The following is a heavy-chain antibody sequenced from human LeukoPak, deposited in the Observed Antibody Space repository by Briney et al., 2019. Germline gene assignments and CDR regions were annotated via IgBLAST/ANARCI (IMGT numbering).Heavy chain of an antibody. D-gene: IGHD1-26*01. CDR1: GFTFSIYA. J-gene: IGHJ4*02. Sequence: GGSLRLFCAASGFTFSIYAMRGGRQAPGKGREGVSVISRSGGSTEYADSLKARFPLSTNTPKTTLYLQTNSLRAEHTPVYYCAKDGRSVGATGAYFDYWGQGTLVTVSS. V-gene: IGHV3-23*01. CDR3: AKDGRSVGATGAYFDY. CDR2: ISRSGGST.